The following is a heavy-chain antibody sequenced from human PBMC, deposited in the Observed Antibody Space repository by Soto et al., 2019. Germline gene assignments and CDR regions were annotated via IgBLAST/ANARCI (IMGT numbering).Heavy chain of an antibody. D-gene: IGHD5-12*01. CDR1: GYTFTGYY. J-gene: IGHJ6*02. Sequence: GSVKVSCKASGYTFTGYYMHWVRQAPGQGLEWMGWINPNSGGTNYAQKFQGWVTMTRDTSISTAYMELSRLRSDDTAVYYCARGVATVHYYYGMDVWGQGTTVTVSS. CDR2: INPNSGGT. CDR3: ARGVATVHYYYGMDV. V-gene: IGHV1-2*04.